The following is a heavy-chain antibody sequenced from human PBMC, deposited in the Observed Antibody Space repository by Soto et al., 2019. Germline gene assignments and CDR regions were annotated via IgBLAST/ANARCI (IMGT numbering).Heavy chain of an antibody. CDR3: ARDRSRAAGIDY. CDR2: IYYTGST. V-gene: IGHV4-61*01. Sequence: SQTLSLTCTVSGGSVSSGSYYWSLIRQPPGKGLEWIGYIYYTGSTTYNPSLKSRVTISVDRSKNQFSLKLTSVTTADTAVYYCARDRSRAAGIDYWGQGTLVTVSS. J-gene: IGHJ4*02. D-gene: IGHD6-25*01. CDR1: GGSVSSGSYY.